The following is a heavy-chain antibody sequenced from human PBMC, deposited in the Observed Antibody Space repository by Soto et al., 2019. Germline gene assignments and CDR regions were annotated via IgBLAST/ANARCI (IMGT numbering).Heavy chain of an antibody. J-gene: IGHJ3*01. Sequence: PSETLSLTCTVYGGSINGYYWNWIRQTPGKGLEWIGYVHYSGATKFRSSLKSRLDISVDTSENQFSLKLTSVTAADTAVYYCARLLLNARSEASCYDSFDVRGQGTIFTVSS. CDR2: VHYSGAT. D-gene: IGHD2-2*01. CDR3: ARLLLNARSEASCYDSFDV. CDR1: GGSINGYY. V-gene: IGHV4-59*01.